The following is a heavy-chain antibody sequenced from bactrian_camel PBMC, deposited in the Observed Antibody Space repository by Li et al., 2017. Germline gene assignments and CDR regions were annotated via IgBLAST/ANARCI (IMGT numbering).Heavy chain of an antibody. CDR2: FESSDTI. CDR3: ATGRMIGSCLSPARYFRY. V-gene: IGHV3S53*01. CDR1: GGTFCSGC. Sequence: HVQLVESGGGSVQAGGSLRLPCKISGGTFCSGCLGWVRLTPGKTWNQRETVVSFESSDTITYANSVRGRFTISRDNSKNETSLQMDSLQPEGTALYSCATGRMIGSCLSPARYFRYWGQGTQVTVS. D-gene: IGHD1*01. J-gene: IGHJ6*01.